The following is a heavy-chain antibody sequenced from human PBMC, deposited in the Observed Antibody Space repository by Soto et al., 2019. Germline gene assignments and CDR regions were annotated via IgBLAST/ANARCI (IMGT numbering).Heavy chain of an antibody. CDR3: ARSPGEDYYYYMDV. V-gene: IGHV3-74*01. CDR1: GFTFSSYW. Sequence: PGGSLRLSCAASGFTFSSYWMHWVRQAPGKGLVWVSRINSDGSSTSYADSVKGRFTISRDNAKNTLYLQMNSLRAEDTAVYYCARSPGEDYYYYMDVWGKGTTVTVSS. J-gene: IGHJ6*03. CDR2: INSDGSST.